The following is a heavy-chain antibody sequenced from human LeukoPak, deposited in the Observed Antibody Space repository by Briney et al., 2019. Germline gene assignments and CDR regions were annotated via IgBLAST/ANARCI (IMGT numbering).Heavy chain of an antibody. V-gene: IGHV3-23*01. D-gene: IGHD3-22*01. CDR2: IIGSGGST. J-gene: IGHJ4*02. CDR1: GFTFNNYA. CDR3: AKDESSGHYGTFDY. Sequence: QSGGSLRLSCAASGFTFNNYAMSWVRQAPGKGLDWVSAIIGSGGSTYYADSVKGRFTISRDNSKNTPYLQMTSLRAEDTAVYYCAKDESSGHYGTFDYWGQGTLVTVSS.